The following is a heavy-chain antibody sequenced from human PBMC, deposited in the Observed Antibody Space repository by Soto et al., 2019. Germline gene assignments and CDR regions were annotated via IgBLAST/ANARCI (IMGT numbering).Heavy chain of an antibody. CDR3: ARGDGYYYGSGSSYGMDV. J-gene: IGHJ6*02. D-gene: IGHD3-10*01. V-gene: IGHV1-2*04. Sequence: QVQLVQSGAEVKKPGASVKVSCKASGYTFTGYYMHWVRQAPGQGLEWMGWINPNSGGTNYAQKLQGWVTMTRDTSISTAYMELSRLRSEDTAVYYCARGDGYYYGSGSSYGMDVWGQGTTVTVSS. CDR1: GYTFTGYY. CDR2: INPNSGGT.